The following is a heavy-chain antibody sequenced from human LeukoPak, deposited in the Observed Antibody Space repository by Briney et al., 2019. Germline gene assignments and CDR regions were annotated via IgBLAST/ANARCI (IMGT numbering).Heavy chain of an antibody. V-gene: IGHV4-4*07. CDR2: IYTSRNT. Sequence: SETLSLTRTVSGGSFSSHYWSWSPQPAGQGLESIGHIYTSRNTNYNPSLRSRVTMSVDTTKIQFSLKLTSVAAADASVYYCARSYCSGGSCLNWFDRWGRGTLVTVSS. CDR3: ARSYCSGGSCLNWFDR. D-gene: IGHD2-15*01. CDR1: GGSFSSHY. J-gene: IGHJ5*02.